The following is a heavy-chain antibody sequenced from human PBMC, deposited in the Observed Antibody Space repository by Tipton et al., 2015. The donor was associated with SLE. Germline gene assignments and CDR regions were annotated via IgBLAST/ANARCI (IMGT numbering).Heavy chain of an antibody. V-gene: IGHV4-39*01. D-gene: IGHD6-13*01. J-gene: IGHJ5*02. CDR3: ARHGYSSREPDP. Sequence: TLSLTCTVSGVSFSSSRYYWGWIRQPPGKGLEWIGSISYVGSTFYNPSLKSRVTISVDTSKIQFSLNLTSVTAADTAVYYCARHGYSSREPDPWGQGTLVTVSS. CDR1: GVSFSSSRYY. CDR2: ISYVGST.